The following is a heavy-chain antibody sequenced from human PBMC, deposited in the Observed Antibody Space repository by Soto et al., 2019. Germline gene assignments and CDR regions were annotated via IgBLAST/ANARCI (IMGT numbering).Heavy chain of an antibody. CDR2: ISDSGSS. CDR3: ARTTFYDIFTTYYSHFDY. CDR1: GGSISSGRFY. Sequence: QVQLQESGPGLVKPSQTLTLTCTVSGGSISSGRFYWSWIRQHPGKGLEWIGHISDSGSSYYNPSLESRVTISVDTSENQFSLRLSAVTAADTAVYFCARTTFYDIFTTYYSHFDYWGQGTKVTVSS. J-gene: IGHJ4*02. D-gene: IGHD3-9*01. V-gene: IGHV4-31*03.